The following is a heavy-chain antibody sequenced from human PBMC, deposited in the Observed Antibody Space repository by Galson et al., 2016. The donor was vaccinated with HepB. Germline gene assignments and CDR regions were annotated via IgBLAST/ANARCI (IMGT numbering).Heavy chain of an antibody. CDR2: IYDSGST. V-gene: IGHV4-59*01. J-gene: IGHJ5*01. Sequence: SETLSLTCSVFGGSISTYSWSWIRQPPGKGLEWIGYIYDSGSTNYTPSLKSRVTISVDTSKNQVSLRLSSVTASDTAMYYCTRDVGVTRAWFDSWGRESWSPSPQ. CDR3: TRDVGVTRAWFDS. CDR1: GGSISTYS. D-gene: IGHD1-26*01.